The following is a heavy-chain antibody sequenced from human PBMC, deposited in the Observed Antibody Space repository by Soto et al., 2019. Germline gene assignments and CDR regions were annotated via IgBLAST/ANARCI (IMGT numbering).Heavy chain of an antibody. CDR3: AREALVTIPAENYGMDV. CDR1: GGTFSSYA. V-gene: IGHV1-69*01. CDR2: IIPIFGTA. Sequence: QVQLVQSGAEVKKPGSSVKVSCKASGGTFSSYAISWVRQAPGQGLEWMGGIIPIFGTANYAQKFQGRVTITADESTSTAYMELRSLRSEDTAVYYCAREALVTIPAENYGMDVWGRGTTVTVSS. D-gene: IGHD3-3*01. J-gene: IGHJ6*02.